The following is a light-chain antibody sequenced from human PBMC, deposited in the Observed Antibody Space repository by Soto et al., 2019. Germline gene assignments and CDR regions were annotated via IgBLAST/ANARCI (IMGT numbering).Light chain of an antibody. CDR3: QQYNNWPPWT. CDR2: GAS. CDR1: QRVSSN. J-gene: IGKJ1*01. Sequence: EIVLTQSPATLSLSPGESATLSCRASQRVSSNVAWYQQKPCQPPRLLIYGASARASGIPASFSGSGSETEFTLTISSLQSEDFAAYYCQQYNNWPPWTFGQGTKVDIK. V-gene: IGKV3-15*01.